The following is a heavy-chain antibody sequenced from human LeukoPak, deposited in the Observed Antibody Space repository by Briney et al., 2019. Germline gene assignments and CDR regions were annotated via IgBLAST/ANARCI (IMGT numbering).Heavy chain of an antibody. CDR2: ISGSGGST. CDR1: GFILSSYA. CDR3: AKDCSTATCQKLFDY. J-gene: IGHJ4*02. V-gene: IGHV3-23*01. Sequence: GASLRLSCAASGFILSSYAMSWVRQAPGKGLEWVSGISGSGGSTYYVDSVKGRFTISRDNSKNTLYLRMNSLRAGDTAVYYCAKDCSTATCQKLFDYWGQGTLVTVSS. D-gene: IGHD2-2*01.